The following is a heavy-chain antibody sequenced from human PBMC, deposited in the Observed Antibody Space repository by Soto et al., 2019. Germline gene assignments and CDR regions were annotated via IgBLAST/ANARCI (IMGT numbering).Heavy chain of an antibody. CDR1: GFTVGSTY. CDR2: IYSGGYT. Sequence: EVQLVETGGGLIQPGGSLRLSCAASGFTVGSTYMSWVRQAPGKGLEWVSVIYSGGYTNYADSVKGRFTISRDTYKNTLSLQMNSLRAEDTAVYYCARGGSSGYITPTRSNWFDPWGQGTLVTVSS. J-gene: IGHJ5*02. D-gene: IGHD3-22*01. CDR3: ARGGSSGYITPTRSNWFDP. V-gene: IGHV3-53*02.